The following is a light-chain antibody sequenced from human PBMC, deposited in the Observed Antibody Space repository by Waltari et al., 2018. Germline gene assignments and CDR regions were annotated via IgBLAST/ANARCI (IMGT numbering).Light chain of an antibody. CDR1: QGIRDA. V-gene: IGKV1D-13*01. Sequence: AIQLTQSPSSLSASVGDRVTITCRASQGIRDALVWYQQKPGKPPKLLIYDGSTLDRGVPSMFSGSVSGTDFTLTISSLQPEDFASYYCQQFNNYVITFGQGTRLDIK. CDR2: DGS. J-gene: IGKJ5*01. CDR3: QQFNNYVIT.